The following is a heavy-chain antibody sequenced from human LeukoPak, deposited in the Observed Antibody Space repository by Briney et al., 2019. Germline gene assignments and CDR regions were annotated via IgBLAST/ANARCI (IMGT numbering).Heavy chain of an antibody. CDR3: AKAVAVADPFDY. V-gene: IGHV3-30*02. CDR1: GFTFSSNG. Sequence: GGSLRLSCVASGFTFSSNGMHWVRQAPGKGLEWVTFIQYDGSKKYYADSVKGRFTISRDNSKNTLYLEMNSLRAEDTAVYYCAKAVAVADPFDYWGQGTLVTVSS. D-gene: IGHD6-19*01. CDR2: IQYDGSKK. J-gene: IGHJ4*02.